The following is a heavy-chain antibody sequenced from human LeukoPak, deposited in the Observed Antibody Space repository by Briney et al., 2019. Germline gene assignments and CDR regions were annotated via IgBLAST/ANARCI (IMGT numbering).Heavy chain of an antibody. CDR3: ASRAPEGAFDM. J-gene: IGHJ3*02. CDR1: GFTFRNYG. Sequence: GGSLRLSCAASGFTFRNYGMTWVRQAPGKGLEWVSAISGSGGTTSYADSVKGRFTISRDNPKNTLYLQMNSLRADDTAVYYCASRAPEGAFDMWGQGTTVAVSS. CDR2: ISGSGGTT. V-gene: IGHV3-23*01.